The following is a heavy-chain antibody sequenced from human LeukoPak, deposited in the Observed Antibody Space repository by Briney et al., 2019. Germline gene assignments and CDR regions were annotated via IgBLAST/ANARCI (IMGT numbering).Heavy chain of an antibody. J-gene: IGHJ4*02. Sequence: ASVKVSCKASGYTFTNYAMNWVRQAPGQGLEWMGWINTNTGNPTYAQGFTGRFVFSLDTSVSTAYLQISSLKAEDTAVYYCARNRQNFRDGYKDFDYWGQGTLVTVSS. CDR3: ARNRQNFRDGYKDFDY. CDR1: GYTFTNYA. CDR2: INTNTGNP. V-gene: IGHV7-4-1*02. D-gene: IGHD5-24*01.